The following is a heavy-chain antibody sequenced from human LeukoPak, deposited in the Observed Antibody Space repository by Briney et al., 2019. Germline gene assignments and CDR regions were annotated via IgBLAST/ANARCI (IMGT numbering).Heavy chain of an antibody. D-gene: IGHD2-21*02. Sequence: GGSLRLSCAASGFTFDRFTIHWVRQTPGKGLEWVSLINRRGHTFYADSVKGRFTISRDNSRNSVFLQMNSLRPENTALYHCAKEVDCPSDCLFFHSWGQGTLVTVSS. CDR1: GFTFDRFT. CDR3: AKEVDCPSDCLFFHS. V-gene: IGHV3-43*01. J-gene: IGHJ4*02. CDR2: INRRGHT.